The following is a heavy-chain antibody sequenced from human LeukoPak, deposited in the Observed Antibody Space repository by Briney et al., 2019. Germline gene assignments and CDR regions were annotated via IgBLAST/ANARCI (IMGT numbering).Heavy chain of an antibody. Sequence: SETLSLTCTVSGGSISSYYWSWIRQPAGKGLEWIGYIYYSGSTNYNPSLKSRVTISVDTSKNQFSLKLSSVTAADTAVYYCARTRQDMIALDYWGQGTLVTVSS. V-gene: IGHV4-59*01. CDR2: IYYSGST. D-gene: IGHD3-22*01. CDR3: ARTRQDMIALDY. CDR1: GGSISSYY. J-gene: IGHJ4*02.